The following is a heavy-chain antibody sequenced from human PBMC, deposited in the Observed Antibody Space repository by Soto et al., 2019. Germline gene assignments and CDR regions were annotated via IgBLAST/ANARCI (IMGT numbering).Heavy chain of an antibody. CDR3: AREGIRYFDWLLPDPSHWFDP. V-gene: IGHV1-69*13. CDR1: GGTFSSYA. J-gene: IGHJ5*02. Sequence: ASVKVSCKASGGTFSSYAISWVRQAPGQGLEWMGGIIPTFGTANYAQKFQGRVTITADESTSTAYMELSSLRSEDTAVYYCAREGIRYFDWLLPDPSHWFDPWGQGTLVTVSS. D-gene: IGHD3-9*01. CDR2: IIPTFGTA.